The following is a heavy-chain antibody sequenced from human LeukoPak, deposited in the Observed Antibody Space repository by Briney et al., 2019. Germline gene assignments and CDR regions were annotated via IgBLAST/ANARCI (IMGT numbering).Heavy chain of an antibody. CDR1: GYTFTGYY. J-gene: IGHJ4*02. CDR3: AREPSGSGSYDY. CDR2: INPNSGGT. D-gene: IGHD3-10*01. V-gene: IGHV1-2*02. Sequence: GASVKVSCKASGYTFTGYYMHWVRQAPGQGLEWMGWINPNSGGTNYAQKFQGRVTKTRDTSISTAYMELSRLRSDDTAVYYCAREPSGSGSYDYWGQGTLVTVSS.